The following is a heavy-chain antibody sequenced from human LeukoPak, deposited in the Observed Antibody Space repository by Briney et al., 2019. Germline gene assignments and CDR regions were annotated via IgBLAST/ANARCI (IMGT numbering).Heavy chain of an antibody. J-gene: IGHJ4*02. CDR1: GFTFSSYA. D-gene: IGHD5-18*01. Sequence: PGGSLRLSCSASGFTFSSYAMHWVRQAPGKGLEYVSAISSNGGSTYYADSVKGRFTISRDNSKNTLYLQMSSLRAEDTAVYYCVKEGQGQYSYGYLDYWGQGTLVTVSS. V-gene: IGHV3-64D*06. CDR2: ISSNGGST. CDR3: VKEGQGQYSYGYLDY.